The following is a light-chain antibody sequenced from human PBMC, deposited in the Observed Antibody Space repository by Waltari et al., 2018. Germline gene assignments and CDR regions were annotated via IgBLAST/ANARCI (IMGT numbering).Light chain of an antibody. Sequence: DIQMTQSPSSLSASVGDRVTITCRASQGIRNSLAWYQQKPGKAPKLLLSSASTLESGVPSRFRGSGSGTDYTLTISSLQPEDFATYYCQQYYHTRQITFGPGTKVDFK. CDR2: SAS. J-gene: IGKJ3*01. V-gene: IGKV1-NL1*01. CDR3: QQYYHTRQIT. CDR1: QGIRNS.